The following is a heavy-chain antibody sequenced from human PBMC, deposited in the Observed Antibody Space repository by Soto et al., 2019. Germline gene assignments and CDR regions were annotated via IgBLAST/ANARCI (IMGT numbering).Heavy chain of an antibody. Sequence: SETLSLTCAVYGGSFSGYYWSWIRQPPGKGLEWIGEINHSGSTNYNPSLKSRVTISVDTSKNQFSLKLSSVTAADTAVYYCARLTIFGVVTPYYYYYYMDVWGKGTTVT. V-gene: IGHV4-34*01. J-gene: IGHJ6*03. CDR2: INHSGST. CDR3: ARLTIFGVVTPYYYYYYMDV. CDR1: GGSFSGYY. D-gene: IGHD3-3*01.